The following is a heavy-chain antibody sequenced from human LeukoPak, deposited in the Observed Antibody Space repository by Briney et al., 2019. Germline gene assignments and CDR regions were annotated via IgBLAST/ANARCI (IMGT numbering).Heavy chain of an antibody. J-gene: IGHJ4*02. CDR1: GYTFTSYY. CDR3: AATHTGDYYFDY. Sequence: ASVKVSCKASGYTFTSYYMHWVRQAPGQGLEWMGIINPSGGSTNYAQKFQGRVTITTDESTSTAYMELSSLRSEDTAVYYCAATHTGDYYFDYWGQGTLVTVSS. V-gene: IGHV1-46*01. CDR2: INPSGGST. D-gene: IGHD2-21*02.